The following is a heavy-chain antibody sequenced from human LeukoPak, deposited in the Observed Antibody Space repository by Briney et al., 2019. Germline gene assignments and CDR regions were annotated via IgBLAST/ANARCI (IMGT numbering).Heavy chain of an antibody. D-gene: IGHD3-3*01. V-gene: IGHV4-39*07. J-gene: IGHJ4*02. CDR2: IYYSGST. CDR3: ARDVGMRITIFGVVIMPPRFDY. Sequence: SETLSLTCTVSGGSISSSSYYWGWIRQPPGEGLEWIGSIYYSGSTYYNPSLKSRVTISVDTSKNQFSLKLSSVTAADTAVYYCARDVGMRITIFGVVIMPPRFDYWGQGTLVTVSS. CDR1: GGSISSSSYY.